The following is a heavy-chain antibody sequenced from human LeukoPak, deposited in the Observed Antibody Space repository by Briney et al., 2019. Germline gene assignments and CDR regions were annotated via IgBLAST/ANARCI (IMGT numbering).Heavy chain of an antibody. CDR2: INHSGST. CDR1: GGSFSGYY. CDR3: ARGRGVLDY. Sequence: SETLSLTCAVYGGSFSGYYWSWIRQPPGKGLEWIGEINHSGSTNYNPSLMSRVTISVDTSKNQFSLKLSSVTAADTAVYYCARGRGVLDYWGQGTLVTVSS. V-gene: IGHV4-34*01. D-gene: IGHD3-10*01. J-gene: IGHJ4*02.